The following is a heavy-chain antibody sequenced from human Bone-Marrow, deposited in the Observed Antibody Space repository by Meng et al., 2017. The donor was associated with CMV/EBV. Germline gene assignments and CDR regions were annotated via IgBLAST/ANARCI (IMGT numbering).Heavy chain of an antibody. V-gene: IGHV4-39*07. CDR3: ARDHMDGYNQVYYFDY. CDR2: IYYSGST. CDR1: GVSISSNSYY. J-gene: IGHJ4*02. Sequence: GSLRLSCTVSGVSISSNSYYWGWIRQPPGKGLEWIGSIYYSGSTYYNPSLKSRVTISVDTSKNQFSLKLRSVTAADTAVYYCARDHMDGYNQVYYFDYWGQGTLVTVAS. D-gene: IGHD5-24*01.